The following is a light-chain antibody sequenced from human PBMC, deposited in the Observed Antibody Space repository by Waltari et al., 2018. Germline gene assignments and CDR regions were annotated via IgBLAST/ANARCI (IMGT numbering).Light chain of an antibody. CDR3: QQYATSPLT. V-gene: IGKV3-20*01. J-gene: IGKJ4*01. Sequence: EIVLTQSPGTLSLPPGERAPLSCRASQTVPLNYLAWYQQKPGQAPRLLIYDASSRATGIPDRFSGSESGTDFTLTIRRLEPEDFAVYYCQQYATSPLTFGGGTKMEIK. CDR2: DAS. CDR1: QTVPLNY.